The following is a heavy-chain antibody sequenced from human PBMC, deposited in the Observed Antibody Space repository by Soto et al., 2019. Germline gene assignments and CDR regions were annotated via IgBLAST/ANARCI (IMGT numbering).Heavy chain of an antibody. CDR2: IYWDDDK. D-gene: IGHD3-10*01. J-gene: IGHJ4*02. CDR1: GFSLSTSGVG. V-gene: IGHV2-5*02. CDR3: VHRAGSYQPLDY. Sequence: QITLKESGPTLVKPTQTLTLTCTFSGFSLSTSGVGVGWIRQPPGNALEWLALIYWDDDKRYSPSLKSRLTIPKNSSKSQVVITLTLMDPVDTATDYCVHRAGSYQPLDYWCQGSLETVSS.